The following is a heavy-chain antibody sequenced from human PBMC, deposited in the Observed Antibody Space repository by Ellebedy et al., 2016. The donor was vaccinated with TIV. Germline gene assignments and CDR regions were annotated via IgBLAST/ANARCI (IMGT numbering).Heavy chain of an antibody. Sequence: GESLKISCAASGFTFSSYWMHWVRQAPGKGLVWVSRINSDGSSTSYADSVKGRFTISRDNSKNTLYLQMNSLRAEDTAVYYCARDSRGITYYDYVWGSYPSDYWGQGTLVTVSS. V-gene: IGHV3-74*01. CDR2: INSDGSST. CDR3: ARDSRGITYYDYVWGSYPSDY. D-gene: IGHD3-16*01. CDR1: GFTFSSYW. J-gene: IGHJ4*02.